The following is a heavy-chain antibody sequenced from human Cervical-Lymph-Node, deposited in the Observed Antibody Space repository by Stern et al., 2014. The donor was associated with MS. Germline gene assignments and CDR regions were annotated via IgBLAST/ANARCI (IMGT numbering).Heavy chain of an antibody. CDR2: ISHDGRDN. V-gene: IGHV3-30*18. CDR3: AQVAERERIVSYFGLDV. D-gene: IGHD2-21*01. J-gene: IGHJ6*02. Sequence: QVQLVESGGGVVQPGRSLRLSCAASGFSFSGYAIHWVRQAPGKGLEWVAVISHDGRDNLYVDSVKGRFTLSRDNSKNTLYLQMNSLRVEDTAVYYCAQVAERERIVSYFGLDVWGQGTTVSVSS. CDR1: GFSFSGYA.